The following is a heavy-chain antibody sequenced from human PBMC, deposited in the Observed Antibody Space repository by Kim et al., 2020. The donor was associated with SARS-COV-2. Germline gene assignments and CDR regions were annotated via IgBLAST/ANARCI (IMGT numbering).Heavy chain of an antibody. CDR1: GFTFSDFA. J-gene: IGHJ6*01. V-gene: IGHV3-64D*06. D-gene: IGHD3-16*02. CDR3: RLLSLHQGPIGLPPGTLLQEHL. Sequence: GGSLRLSCAGSGFTFSDFAIHWVRRAPGKGLEYVSATTRSGDGSFYADSVEGRFTISRDNSKNTLYLQMNSLRLEDTSVYYYRLLSLHQGPIGLPPGTLLQEHLWG. CDR2: TTRSGDGS.